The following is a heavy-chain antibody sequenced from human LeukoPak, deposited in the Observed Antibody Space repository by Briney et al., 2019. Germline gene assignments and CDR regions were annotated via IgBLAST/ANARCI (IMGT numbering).Heavy chain of an antibody. D-gene: IGHD2-15*01. Sequence: PSETLSLTCTVSGYSISSGYYWGWIRQPPGKGLEWIGSIYHSGRTFYNPSLKSRVTISVDTSKNQFSLKLTSVTAADTAVYYCASSLQDFDLIVVWGRGTLVTVSS. V-gene: IGHV4-38-2*02. CDR3: ASSLQDFDLIVV. J-gene: IGHJ4*02. CDR1: GYSISSGYY. CDR2: IYHSGRT.